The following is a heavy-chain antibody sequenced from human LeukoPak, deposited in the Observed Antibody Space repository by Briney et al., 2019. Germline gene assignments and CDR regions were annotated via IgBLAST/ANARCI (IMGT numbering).Heavy chain of an antibody. CDR3: ARDSRDDFWSGPYGMDV. D-gene: IGHD3-3*01. CDR1: GFTFSTYA. Sequence: GSLRLSCAASGFTFSTYAVNWVRQAPGKGLEWIGYIYYSGSTNYNPSIKSRVTISVDTSKNQFSLKLSSVTAADTAVYYCARDSRDDFWSGPYGMDVWGQGTTVTVSS. J-gene: IGHJ6*02. V-gene: IGHV4-59*12. CDR2: IYYSGST.